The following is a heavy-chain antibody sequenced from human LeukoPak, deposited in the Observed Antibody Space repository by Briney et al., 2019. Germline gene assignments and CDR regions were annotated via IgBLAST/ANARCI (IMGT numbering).Heavy chain of an antibody. V-gene: IGHV1-46*01. J-gene: IGHJ4*02. CDR1: GYTFTSYY. D-gene: IGHD6-19*01. CDR3: ARAVNIAVNYFDY. CDR2: TNPSGGST. Sequence: WASVTVSFKASGYTFTSYYMHWVRQAPGQGLEWMGLTNPSGGSTSYAQKFQGRVTMTRDTPTSTVYMALSSLRSEDTAVYYCARAVNIAVNYFDYWGQATLVTVSA.